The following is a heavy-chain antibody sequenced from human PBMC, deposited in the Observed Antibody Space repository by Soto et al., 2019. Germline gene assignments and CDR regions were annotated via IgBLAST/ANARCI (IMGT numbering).Heavy chain of an antibody. CDR2: ISGSGGST. Sequence: EVQLLESGGGLVQPGGSLRLSCVASGFTFSSYAMSWVRQAPGKGLEWVSAISGSGGSTYYADSVKGRFTISRDNSKNMLYLQMNSLRAEDTVVYYCAKALRLWFGELWFFDYWGQGTLVTVSS. CDR1: GFTFSSYA. J-gene: IGHJ4*02. D-gene: IGHD3-10*01. CDR3: AKALRLWFGELWFFDY. V-gene: IGHV3-23*01.